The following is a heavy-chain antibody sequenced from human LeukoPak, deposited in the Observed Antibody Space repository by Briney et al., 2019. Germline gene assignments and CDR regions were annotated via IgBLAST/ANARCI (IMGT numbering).Heavy chain of an antibody. CDR3: AKDEGGYSGYDPTNWFDP. V-gene: IGHV3-30*18. CDR1: GFTSSSYG. J-gene: IGHJ5*02. D-gene: IGHD5-12*01. Sequence: PGGSLRLSCAASGFTSSSYGMHWVRQAPGKGLEWVAVISYDGSNKYYADSVKGRFTISRDNSKNTLYLQMNSLRAEDTAVYYCAKDEGGYSGYDPTNWFDPWGQGTLVTVSS. CDR2: ISYDGSNK.